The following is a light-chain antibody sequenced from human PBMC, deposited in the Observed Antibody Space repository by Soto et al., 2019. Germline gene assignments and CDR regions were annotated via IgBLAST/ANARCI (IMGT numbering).Light chain of an antibody. CDR2: DTY. CDR1: RGVSNN. J-gene: IGKJ1*01. V-gene: IGKV3-15*01. CDR3: QQENDCPRT. Sequence: ERVMTQSPVTLSVSPGERATLSCWASRGVSNNLAWYQQKPGQVPSLLIYDTYTRATGISDRFRGSVSGTQCCLTISSEQSEDFGVYYCQQENDCPRTFGQGTKVEVK.